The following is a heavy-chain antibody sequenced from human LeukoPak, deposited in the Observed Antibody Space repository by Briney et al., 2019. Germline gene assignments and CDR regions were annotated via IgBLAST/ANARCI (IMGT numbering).Heavy chain of an antibody. CDR2: ISFSSSYI. CDR1: GFTFSSYN. J-gene: IGHJ6*03. D-gene: IGHD2-21*01. V-gene: IGHV3-21*01. CDR3: ARDLFDYMDV. Sequence: GGSLRLSCAASGFTFSSYNMDWVRQAPGKGLEWVSSISFSSSYIYYADSVKGRFTISRDNAKNSLYPQMNSLRAEDTAVYFCARDLFDYMDVWGKGTTVTVSS.